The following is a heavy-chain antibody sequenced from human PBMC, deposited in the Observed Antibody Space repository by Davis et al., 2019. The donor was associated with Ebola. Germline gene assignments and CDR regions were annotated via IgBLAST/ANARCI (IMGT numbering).Heavy chain of an antibody. CDR2: INPNDGRT. D-gene: IGHD5-12*01. V-gene: IGHV1-46*03. CDR3: TTPGGQDSGYDVFDI. Sequence: ASVKVSCKASGGTFKRNTINWVRQAPGQGLEWMGMINPNDGRTIYAQKFQGRVTVTRETSTTTVYMDLSSLRSEDTALYYCTTPGGQDSGYDVFDIWGQGTMVTVSS. J-gene: IGHJ3*02. CDR1: GGTFKRNT.